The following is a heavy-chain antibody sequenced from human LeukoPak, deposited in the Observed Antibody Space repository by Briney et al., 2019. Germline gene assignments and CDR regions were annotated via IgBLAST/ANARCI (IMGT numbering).Heavy chain of an antibody. CDR3: AREVYYYDSSGYYGVDY. Sequence: GGSLRLSCAASGFTVSSNYMSWVRQAPGKGLERVSVIYSGGSTYYADSVKGRFTISRDNSKNTLYLQMNSLRAEDTAVYYCAREVYYYDSSGYYGVDYWGQGTLVTVSS. J-gene: IGHJ4*02. D-gene: IGHD3-22*01. CDR2: IYSGGST. CDR1: GFTVSSNY. V-gene: IGHV3-66*02.